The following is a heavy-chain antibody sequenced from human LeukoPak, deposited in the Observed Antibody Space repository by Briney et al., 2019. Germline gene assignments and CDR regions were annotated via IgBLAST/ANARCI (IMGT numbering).Heavy chain of an antibody. CDR3: AAIPPGAATYDY. D-gene: IGHD2-15*01. CDR2: IKRKSDGGTT. CDR1: GLTFSNAW. V-gene: IGHV3-15*01. Sequence: GGSLRLSCAASGLTFSNAWMSWVRQAPGKWLEWVGRIKRKSDGGTTDYAAPVKGRFTISRDDSKNTVHLQMNSLKTEDTALYYCAAIPPGAATYDYWGQGTLVIVSS. J-gene: IGHJ4*02.